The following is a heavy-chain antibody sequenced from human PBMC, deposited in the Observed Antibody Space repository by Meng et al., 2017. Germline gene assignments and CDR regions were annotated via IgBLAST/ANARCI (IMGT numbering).Heavy chain of an antibody. J-gene: IGHJ4*02. CDR3: ARAGRSSGTYYFDY. Sequence: GESLKISCAASGFTVSSNYMSWVRQAPGKGLEWVSVIYSGGSTYYADSVKGRFTISRDNSKNTLYLQMNSLRAEDTAVYYCARAGRSSGTYYFDYWGQGTRVTGSS. D-gene: IGHD6-19*01. V-gene: IGHV3-66*02. CDR2: IYSGGST. CDR1: GFTVSSNY.